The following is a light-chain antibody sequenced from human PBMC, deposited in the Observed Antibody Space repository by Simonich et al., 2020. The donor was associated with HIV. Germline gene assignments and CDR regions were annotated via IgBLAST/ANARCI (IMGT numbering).Light chain of an antibody. CDR3: QQYYSTPPT. CDR1: RNILYNSNNKNY. CDR2: WAA. Sequence: DIVMTQSPDSLAVSLGERATINCKSSRNILYNSNNKNYLAWYQQKPGQPPNLLIYWAATRESGVPDRFSARGSGTDFTLTISSLQAEDVAVYYCQQYYSTPPTFGGGTKVEIK. J-gene: IGKJ4*01. V-gene: IGKV4-1*01.